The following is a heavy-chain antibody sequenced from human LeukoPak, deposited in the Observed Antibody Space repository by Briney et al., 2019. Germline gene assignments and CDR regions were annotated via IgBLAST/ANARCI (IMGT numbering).Heavy chain of an antibody. CDR3: ARDGYGGNDAFDI. D-gene: IGHD4-23*01. J-gene: IGHJ3*02. CDR2: ISGSSSYI. V-gene: IGHV3-21*06. Sequence: PGGSLRLSCAASGFTFSSYWMNWARQAPGKGLEWVSSISGSSSYISYADSVRGRFTISRDNAKNSLYLQINSLRAEDTAVYYCARDGYGGNDAFDIWGQGTMVTVSS. CDR1: GFTFSSYW.